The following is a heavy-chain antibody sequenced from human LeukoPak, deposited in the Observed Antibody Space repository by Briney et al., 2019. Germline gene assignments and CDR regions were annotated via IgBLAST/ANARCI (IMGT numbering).Heavy chain of an antibody. J-gene: IGHJ4*02. CDR2: IRYDGINK. V-gene: IGHV3-30*02. D-gene: IGHD5-12*01. CDR3: ARDPGLATWGFDY. CDR1: GFTFSTHG. Sequence: PGGSLRLSCAASGFTFSTHGMHWVRQAPGKGLEWVAFIRYDGINKYYADSVKGRFTISRDNAKNSLYLQMNSLRAEDTAVYYCARDPGLATWGFDYWGQGTLVTVSS.